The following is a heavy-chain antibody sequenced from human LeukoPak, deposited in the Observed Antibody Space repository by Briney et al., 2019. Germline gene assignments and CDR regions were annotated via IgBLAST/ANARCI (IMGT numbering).Heavy chain of an antibody. V-gene: IGHV3-23*01. CDR2: IRGSGGRA. J-gene: IGHJ4*02. CDR3: AKDLLVRSAYDDQPFDY. CDR1: GFTFSTYA. D-gene: IGHD5-12*01. Sequence: GGPLRLPCPASGFTFSTYAMTWARQAPGKGLAWVSFIRGSGGRAYYADSVKGRFTISRDDSKNTMYLHRNTLRREDTGISNGAKDLLVRSAYDDQPFDYWGQGTLVTVSS.